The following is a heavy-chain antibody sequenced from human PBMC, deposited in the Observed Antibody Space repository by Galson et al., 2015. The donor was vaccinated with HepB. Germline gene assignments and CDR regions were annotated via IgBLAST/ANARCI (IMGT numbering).Heavy chain of an antibody. Sequence: SLRLSCAASGFPFDDYAMHWVRQAPGKGLGWVSRISWNSGSIDYAGSVKGRFTISRDNAKNSLYLQMNSLRAEYTALYYCAKSGGMNYYYYMDVWGKGTTVTVSS. V-gene: IGHV3-9*01. CDR2: ISWNSGSI. J-gene: IGHJ6*03. CDR3: AKSGGMNYYYYMDV. CDR1: GFPFDDYA. D-gene: IGHD1-26*01.